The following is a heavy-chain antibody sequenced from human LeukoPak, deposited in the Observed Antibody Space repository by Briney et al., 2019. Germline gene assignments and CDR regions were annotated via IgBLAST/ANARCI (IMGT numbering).Heavy chain of an antibody. CDR2: ISGSGGST. Sequence: GGSLRLSCAASGFTFSSYAMSWVRQAPGKGLEWISAISGSGGSTYYADSVKGRFTISRDNSKNTLYLQMNGLRAEDTAVYYCAKDSPELWLHFGGSYFDYWGQGTLVTVSS. CDR1: GFTFSSYA. V-gene: IGHV3-23*01. J-gene: IGHJ4*02. CDR3: AKDSPELWLHFGGSYFDY. D-gene: IGHD3-16*01.